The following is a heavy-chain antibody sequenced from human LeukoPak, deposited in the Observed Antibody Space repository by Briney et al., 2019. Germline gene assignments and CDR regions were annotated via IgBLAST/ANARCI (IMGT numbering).Heavy chain of an antibody. CDR2: INHSGST. CDR3: ARGSRRGYFQH. CDR1: GGSISSYY. J-gene: IGHJ1*01. Sequence: SETLSLTCTVSGGSISSYYWSWIRQPPGKGLEWIGEINHSGSTNYNPSLKSRVTISVDTSKNQFSLKLSSVTAADTAVYYCARGSRRGYFQHWGQGTLVTVSS. V-gene: IGHV4-34*01.